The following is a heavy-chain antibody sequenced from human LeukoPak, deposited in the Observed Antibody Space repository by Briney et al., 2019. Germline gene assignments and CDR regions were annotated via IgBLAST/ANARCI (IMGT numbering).Heavy chain of an antibody. D-gene: IGHD3-10*01. CDR2: IYYSGST. CDR1: GGSISSSSYY. J-gene: IGHJ6*03. Sequence: SETLSLTCTVSGGSISSSSYYWGWIRQPPGKGLEWIGSIYYSGSTYYNPSLKSRVTISVDTSKNQFSLKLSSVTAADTAVYYCARARITMVRGVISYYYYMDVWGKGTTVTISS. CDR3: ARARITMVRGVISYYYYMDV. V-gene: IGHV4-39*01.